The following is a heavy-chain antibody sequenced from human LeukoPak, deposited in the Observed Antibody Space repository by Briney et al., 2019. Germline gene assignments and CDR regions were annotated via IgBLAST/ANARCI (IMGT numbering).Heavy chain of an antibody. CDR3: ARSWTVGSTGHHDYYYYMDV. D-gene: IGHD1-26*01. CDR2: IYYSGST. CDR1: GGSISGYY. V-gene: IGHV4-59*01. J-gene: IGHJ6*03. Sequence: SETLSLTCTVSGGSISGYYWSWIRQPPGKGLEWIGYIYYSGSTNYNPSLKSRVTISVDTSKNQFTLKLSSVTAADTAVYYCARSWTVGSTGHHDYYYYMDVWGKGTTVTVSS.